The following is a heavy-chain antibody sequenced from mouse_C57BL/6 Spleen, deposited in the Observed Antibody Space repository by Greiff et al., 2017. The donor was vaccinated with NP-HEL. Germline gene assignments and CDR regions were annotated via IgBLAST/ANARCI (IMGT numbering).Heavy chain of an antibody. Sequence: QVQLQQPGAELVRPGTSVKLSCKASGYTFTSYWMHWVKQRPGQGLEWIGVIDPSDSYTNYNQKFKGKATLTVDTSSSTAYMQLSSLTSEDSAVYYCARIYYGNYEDAMDYWGQGTSVTVSS. J-gene: IGHJ4*01. CDR3: ARIYYGNYEDAMDY. CDR1: GYTFTSYW. D-gene: IGHD2-1*01. V-gene: IGHV1-59*01. CDR2: IDPSDSYT.